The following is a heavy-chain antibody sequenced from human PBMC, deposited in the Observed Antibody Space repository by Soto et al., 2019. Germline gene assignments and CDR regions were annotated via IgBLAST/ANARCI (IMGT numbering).Heavy chain of an antibody. CDR1: GFTFSSYA. CDR2: ISGSGGST. CDR3: AKHTKVGSRSLYFQH. J-gene: IGHJ1*01. D-gene: IGHD1-26*01. V-gene: IGHV3-23*01. Sequence: EVQLLESGGGLVQPGGSLRLSCAASGFTFSSYAMSWVRQAPGKGLEWVSAISGSGGSTYYADSVKGRFTISRDNSKNTPYLQMNSLRAEDTAVYYCAKHTKVGSRSLYFQHWGQGTLVTVSS.